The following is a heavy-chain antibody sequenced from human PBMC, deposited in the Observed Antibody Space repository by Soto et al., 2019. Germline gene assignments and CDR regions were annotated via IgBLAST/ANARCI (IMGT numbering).Heavy chain of an antibody. D-gene: IGHD1-26*01. V-gene: IGHV4-34*01. CDR1: AESFSDYY. Sequence: QVQLQQWGAGLLKPSETLSLTCAVNAESFSDYYWSWIRQPPGKGLEWIGEIDASGNTNYSPSLMSRVTISVDTSKNQFSLKLRSVTAADTAVYFCVGARGRLVGFDYWGQGTLVTVSS. CDR2: IDASGNT. J-gene: IGHJ4*02. CDR3: VGARGRLVGFDY.